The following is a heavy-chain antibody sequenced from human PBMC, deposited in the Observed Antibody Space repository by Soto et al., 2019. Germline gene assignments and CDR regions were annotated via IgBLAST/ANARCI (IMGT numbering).Heavy chain of an antibody. CDR3: ARERGGYKYFDY. CDR1: GYTFASYG. J-gene: IGHJ4*02. Sequence: QVQLVQSGAEVKKPGASVKVSCEVSGYTFASYGISWARQAPGQGLEWMGWINTYNGNINYAQKFQGRVTMTTDTSTSTAYMELRSLRSDDTALYYCARERGGYKYFDYWAREPWSPSPQ. D-gene: IGHD1-26*01. V-gene: IGHV1-18*01. CDR2: INTYNGNI.